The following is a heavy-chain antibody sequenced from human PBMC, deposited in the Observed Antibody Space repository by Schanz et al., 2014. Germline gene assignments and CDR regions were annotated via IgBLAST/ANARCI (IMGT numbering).Heavy chain of an antibody. D-gene: IGHD6-25*01. Sequence: EVHLVESGGGLVQPGGSLRLSCAASGITFSSHSFNWVRQAPGKGLLWVSSISGTGGDDTYYADSVKGRFTISRDNSKNTLFLQMNSLRVEDTAVYYCARSGGSVFDYWAQGTLVTVSS. CDR3: ARSGGSVFDY. CDR1: GITFSSHS. J-gene: IGHJ4*02. CDR2: ISGTGGDDT. V-gene: IGHV3-23*04.